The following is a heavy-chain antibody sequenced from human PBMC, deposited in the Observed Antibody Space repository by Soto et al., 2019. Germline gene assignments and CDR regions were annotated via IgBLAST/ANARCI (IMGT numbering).Heavy chain of an antibody. V-gene: IGHV3-11*05. CDR2: INIGSTYT. CDR3: ATVQQLIPGAEYVHH. J-gene: IGHJ1*01. Sequence: QVKLVESGGDLVKPGGSLRLSCVASGFSFSDNYMSWIRQAPGKGLEWISFINIGSTYTNYADSVKGRFTISRDDAKNSLFLQWDSLRAEDTAIYFCATVQQLIPGAEYVHHWGQATLVTVSS. D-gene: IGHD6-13*01. CDR1: GFSFSDNY.